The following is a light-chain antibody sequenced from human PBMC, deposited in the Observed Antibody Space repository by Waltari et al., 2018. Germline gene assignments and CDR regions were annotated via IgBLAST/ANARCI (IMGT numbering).Light chain of an antibody. CDR3: QQYNNWRT. Sequence: EVLMTQSPATLSVSPGERATLSCRASQRISRNLAWYQQKPGQAPRLLIYGASTRAPGIPARFSGSGSGTDFTLSISSLQSEDVAVYYCQQYNNWRTFGQGTKLEMK. V-gene: IGKV3-15*01. CDR1: QRISRN. J-gene: IGKJ2*01. CDR2: GAS.